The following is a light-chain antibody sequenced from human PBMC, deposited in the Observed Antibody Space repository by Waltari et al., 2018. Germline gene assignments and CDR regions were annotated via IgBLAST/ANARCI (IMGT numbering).Light chain of an antibody. CDR1: SSDVGDYNS. CDR2: DVN. J-gene: IGLJ1*01. CDR3: GSYAGTYTYV. Sequence: QSALTQPRSVSGSPGQSVTISCTGTSSDVGDYNSVSWYQHHPGKVTKLMIYDVNKRPSAVPDRVSGSKSGSTASLTSAGLQVEDEADYYCGSYAGTYTYVFGTGTEVTVL. V-gene: IGLV2-11*01.